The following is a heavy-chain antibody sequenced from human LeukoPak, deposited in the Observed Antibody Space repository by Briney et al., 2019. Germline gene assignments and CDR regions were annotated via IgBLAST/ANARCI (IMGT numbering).Heavy chain of an antibody. Sequence: PSETLSLTCAVYGGSFSGYYWSWIRQPPGKGLEWIGEINHSGSTNYNPSLKSRVNISVDTSKNQFSLRLSSLTAADTAVYYCARGYSSGFDFDYWGQGTLVTVSS. CDR2: INHSGST. V-gene: IGHV4-34*01. J-gene: IGHJ4*02. D-gene: IGHD6-19*01. CDR3: ARGYSSGFDFDY. CDR1: GGSFSGYY.